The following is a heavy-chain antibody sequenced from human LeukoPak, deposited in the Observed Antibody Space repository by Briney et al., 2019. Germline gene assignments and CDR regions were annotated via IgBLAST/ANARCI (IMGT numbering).Heavy chain of an antibody. CDR3: ARQKYSGSSLDY. CDR1: GLTFSSYD. V-gene: IGHV3-33*01. Sequence: GGSLRLSCAASGLTFSSYDMHWVRQAPGKGLEWVALISYDGSNKYYADSVKGRFTISRDNSKSTLYLQMNSLGAEDTAVYYCARQKYSGSSLDYWGKGTLVTVSS. D-gene: IGHD6-6*01. J-gene: IGHJ4*02. CDR2: ISYDGSNK.